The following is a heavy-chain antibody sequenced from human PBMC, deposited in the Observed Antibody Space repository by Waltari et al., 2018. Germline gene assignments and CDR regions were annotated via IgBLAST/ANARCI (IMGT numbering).Heavy chain of an antibody. J-gene: IGHJ5*02. CDR2: IHRNSGGT. CDR3: AKDNNPDSIKGGNWFDP. V-gene: IGHV1-2*02. CDR1: GYTFTGYY. Sequence: VHLVQSGAEVKKPGASVKVSCKTSGYTFTGYYIQWTRQAPGQGLEWMGRIHRNSGGTKFAQKFQGRVTMNRDTSISTAYMELSSLRSDDTAVYYCAKDNNPDSIKGGNWFDPWGQGTLVTVSS.